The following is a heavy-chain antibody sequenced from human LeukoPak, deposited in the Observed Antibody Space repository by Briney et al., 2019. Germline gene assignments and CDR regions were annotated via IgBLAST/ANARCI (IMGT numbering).Heavy chain of an antibody. D-gene: IGHD3-22*01. V-gene: IGHV2-5*01. CDR1: GFSLSTSGVG. CDR2: IYWNDDK. CDR3: ARQYYDSSGYYRNWFDP. J-gene: IGHJ5*02. Sequence: SGLTLVKPTQTLTLTCTFSGFSLSTSGVGVGWIRQPPGKALEWLALIYWNDDKRYSPSLKSRLTITKDTSKNQVVLTMTNMDPVDTATYYCARQYYDSSGYYRNWFDPWGQGTLVTVSS.